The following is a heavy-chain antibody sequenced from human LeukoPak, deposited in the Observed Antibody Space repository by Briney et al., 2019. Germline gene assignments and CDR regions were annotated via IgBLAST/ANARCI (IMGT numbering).Heavy chain of an antibody. D-gene: IGHD3-10*01. CDR3: ARDGFGVYYYYYMDV. CDR2: INWNGGST. CDR1: GFTFDDYG. J-gene: IGHJ6*03. V-gene: IGHV3-20*04. Sequence: PGGSLRLSCAASGFTFDDYGMSWVRQAPGKGLEWVSGINWNGGSTGYADSVKGRFTISRDNAKNSLYLQMNSLRAEDTALYYCARDGFGVYYYYYMDVWGKGTTVTVSS.